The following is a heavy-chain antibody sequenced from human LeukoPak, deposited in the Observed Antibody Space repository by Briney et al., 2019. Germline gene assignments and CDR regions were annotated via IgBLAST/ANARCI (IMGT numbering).Heavy chain of an antibody. Sequence: GGSLRLSCAASGFTFSNYAMRWVRQAPGKGLEWVAGIRCGGSSKYYADSVKGRFTISRDNSKNTLYLQMNSLRVEDTAVYYYPRRSGIEVAGAFDYWGQGTLVSVFS. V-gene: IGHV3-23*01. CDR2: IRCGGSSK. D-gene: IGHD6-19*01. CDR3: PRRSGIEVAGAFDY. CDR1: GFTFSNYA. J-gene: IGHJ4*02.